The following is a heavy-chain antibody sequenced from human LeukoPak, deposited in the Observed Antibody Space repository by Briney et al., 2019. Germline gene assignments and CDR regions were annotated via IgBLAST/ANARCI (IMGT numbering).Heavy chain of an antibody. CDR1: GGSISSGDYY. CDR2: IYYSGST. J-gene: IGHJ6*02. CDR3: ARGTPHYYYYGMDV. V-gene: IGHV4-30-4*01. Sequence: PQTLSLTCTVSGGSISSGDYYWSWIRQPPGKGLEWIGYIYYSGSTYYNPSLKSRVTISVDTSKNQFSLKLSSVTAADTAVYYCARGTPHYYYYGMDVWGQGTTVTVSS.